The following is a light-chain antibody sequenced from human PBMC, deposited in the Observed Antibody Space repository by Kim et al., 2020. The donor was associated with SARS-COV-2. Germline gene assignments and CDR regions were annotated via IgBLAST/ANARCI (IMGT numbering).Light chain of an antibody. V-gene: IGLV3-1*01. CDR2: HDD. CDR1: KLGDKY. Sequence: SVAPGQAASIPCSGDKLGDKYACWYQQKPGQSPLLVIYHDDRRPSGIPERFSGSNSGNTATLTISGTQAMDEADYYCQAWVSGTYVFGPGTKVTVL. J-gene: IGLJ1*01. CDR3: QAWVSGTYV.